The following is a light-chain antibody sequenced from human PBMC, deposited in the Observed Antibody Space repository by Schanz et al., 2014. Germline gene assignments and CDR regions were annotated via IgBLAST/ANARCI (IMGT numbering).Light chain of an antibody. CDR2: GAS. CDR1: QSVSSNY. V-gene: IGKV3-20*01. CDR3: QQYGNSYT. J-gene: IGKJ2*01. Sequence: EIVLTQSPGTLSLSAGERATLSCRASQSVSSNYLAWYQQKPGQAPRLLIYGASYRATGVPDRFSGSGSGTDFTLTISRLEPEDFAVYYCQQYGNSYTFGQGTKLEIK.